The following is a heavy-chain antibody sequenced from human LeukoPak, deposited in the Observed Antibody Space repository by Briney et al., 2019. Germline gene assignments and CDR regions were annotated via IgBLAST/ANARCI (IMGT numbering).Heavy chain of an antibody. Sequence: PGGSLRLSCAGSGLTFSSYAMSWVRQARGKGLEWVSAIGGSGGSTNYADSVEGRFTISRNNSKNTLYLQMNSLRAEDTALYYCAKDRDGYMGAFDYWGQGTLVTVSS. V-gene: IGHV3-23*01. D-gene: IGHD5-24*01. J-gene: IGHJ4*02. CDR2: IGGSGGST. CDR1: GLTFSSYA. CDR3: AKDRDGYMGAFDY.